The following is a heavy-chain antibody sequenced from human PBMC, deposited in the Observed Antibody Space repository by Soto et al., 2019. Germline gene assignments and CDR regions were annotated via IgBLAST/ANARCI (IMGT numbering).Heavy chain of an antibody. Sequence: ASVKVSCKASGYTFTSYCISWVRQAPGQGLEWMGWISAYNGNTNYAQKLQGRVTMTTDTSTSTAYMELRSLRSDDTAVYYCAREGYCSSTSCYTEDNWFDPWGQGTLVTVSS. CDR1: GYTFTSYC. D-gene: IGHD2-2*02. CDR2: ISAYNGNT. CDR3: AREGYCSSTSCYTEDNWFDP. V-gene: IGHV1-18*04. J-gene: IGHJ5*02.